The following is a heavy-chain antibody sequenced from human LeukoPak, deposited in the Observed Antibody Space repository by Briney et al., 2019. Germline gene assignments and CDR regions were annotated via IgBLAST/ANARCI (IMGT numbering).Heavy chain of an antibody. V-gene: IGHV3-9*01. Sequence: GGSLRLSCAASGFTFDDYGMHWVRQAPGKGLEWVSGISWNSGSIGYADSVRGRFTISRDNAKNSLYLQMNSLRAEDTALYYCANSRAARGVSYFDYWGQGTLVTVSS. CDR2: ISWNSGSI. CDR3: ANSRAARGVSYFDY. D-gene: IGHD3-10*01. CDR1: GFTFDDYG. J-gene: IGHJ4*02.